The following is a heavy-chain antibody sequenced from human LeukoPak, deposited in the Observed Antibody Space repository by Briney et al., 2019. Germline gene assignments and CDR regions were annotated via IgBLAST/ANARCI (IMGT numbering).Heavy chain of an antibody. J-gene: IGHJ4*02. D-gene: IGHD3-9*01. CDR2: ISSSGSTI. Sequence: IPGGSLRLSCAASGFTFSDYYMSWIRQAPGKGLGWVSYISSSGSTIYYADSVKGRFTISRDNAKNSLYLQMNSLRAEDTAVYYCARPHYDILTGLDYWGQGTLVTVSS. CDR1: GFTFSDYY. CDR3: ARPHYDILTGLDY. V-gene: IGHV3-11*01.